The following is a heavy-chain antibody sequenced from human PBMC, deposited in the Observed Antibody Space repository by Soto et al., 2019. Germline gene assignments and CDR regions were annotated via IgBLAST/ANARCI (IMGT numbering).Heavy chain of an antibody. D-gene: IGHD6-6*01. CDR2: IGTAGDT. J-gene: IGHJ6*02. V-gene: IGHV3-13*01. Sequence: GGSLRLSCAASGFTFSSYDMHWVRQATGKGLEWVSAIGTAGDTYYPGSVKGRFTISRENAKNSLYLQMNSLRAEDTAVYYCAKVLEYSSSGLRSSFGMDVWGQGTTVTVSS. CDR3: AKVLEYSSSGLRSSFGMDV. CDR1: GFTFSSYD.